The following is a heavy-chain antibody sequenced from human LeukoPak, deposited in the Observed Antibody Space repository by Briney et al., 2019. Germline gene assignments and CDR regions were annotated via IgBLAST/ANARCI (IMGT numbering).Heavy chain of an antibody. D-gene: IGHD6-19*01. J-gene: IGHJ4*02. Sequence: ASVKVSCKASGYTFTSYGISWVRQAPGQGLEWMGWISAYNGNTNYAQKLQGRVTMTTDTSTSTAYMELRSLRSADTAVYYCARDDAVAGTRGNFDYWGQGTLVTVSS. CDR1: GYTFTSYG. CDR2: ISAYNGNT. CDR3: ARDDAVAGTRGNFDY. V-gene: IGHV1-18*01.